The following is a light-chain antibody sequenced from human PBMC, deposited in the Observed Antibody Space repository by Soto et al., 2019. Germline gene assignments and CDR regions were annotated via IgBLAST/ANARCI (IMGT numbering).Light chain of an antibody. Sequence: EIVLTQSPATLSVSPGEGINLSCRASQNVNTNLAWYQHKPGQAPRLLIYDASNRATGIPARFSGSGSGTDFTLTISSLEPEDFAVYYCQQRSNWPTWTFGQGTKVDIK. CDR2: DAS. CDR3: QQRSNWPTWT. J-gene: IGKJ1*01. CDR1: QNVNTN. V-gene: IGKV3-11*01.